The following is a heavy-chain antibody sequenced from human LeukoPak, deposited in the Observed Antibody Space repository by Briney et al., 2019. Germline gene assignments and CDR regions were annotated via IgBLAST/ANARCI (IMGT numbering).Heavy chain of an antibody. Sequence: PGGSLRLSCKGSGYSFTSYWIGWVRQMPGKGLEWMGIIYPGDSDTRYSPSFQGQVTISADKSISTAYLQWSSLKASDTAMYYCARRLRTTVTTRAFDIWGQGTMVIISS. CDR3: ARRLRTTVTTRAFDI. D-gene: IGHD4-11*01. CDR1: GYSFTSYW. J-gene: IGHJ3*02. V-gene: IGHV5-51*01. CDR2: IYPGDSDT.